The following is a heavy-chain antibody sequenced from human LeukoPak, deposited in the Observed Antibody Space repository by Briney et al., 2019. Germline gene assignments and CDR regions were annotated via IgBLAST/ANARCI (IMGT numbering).Heavy chain of an antibody. V-gene: IGHV1-46*01. Sequence: ASVKVSCKASGYTFTSYYIHWVRQTPGQGLEWMGIINPSRGSPTYAQKFKGRVTVTRDTSTSTVYVGVSSLRSEDTAVYYCATTPLAGTGYFDYWGQGTLVTVSS. J-gene: IGHJ4*02. CDR1: GYTFTSYY. CDR2: INPSRGSP. D-gene: IGHD6-19*01. CDR3: ATTPLAGTGYFDY.